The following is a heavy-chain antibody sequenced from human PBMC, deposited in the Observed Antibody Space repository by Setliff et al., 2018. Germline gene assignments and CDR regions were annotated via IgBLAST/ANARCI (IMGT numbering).Heavy chain of an antibody. Sequence: SETLSLTCTVSGGSINSGSYYWSWIRQSAGKGLEWIGYIYTSGSTTYNPSRKSRVTISLDTSKNQFSLKLSFVTAADTAVYYCARERSYYYDSSGFYYEGRHFDYWGQGTLGTVS. CDR3: ARERSYYYDSSGFYYEGRHFDY. CDR1: GGSINSGSYY. J-gene: IGHJ4*02. CDR2: IYTSGST. D-gene: IGHD3-22*01. V-gene: IGHV4-61*09.